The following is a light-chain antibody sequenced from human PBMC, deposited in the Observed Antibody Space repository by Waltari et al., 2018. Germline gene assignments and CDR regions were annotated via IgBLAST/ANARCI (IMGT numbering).Light chain of an antibody. CDR2: DAS. CDR1: QNINTY. J-gene: IGKJ1*01. V-gene: IGKV1-39*01. CDR3: QQSYRTPRT. Sequence: DIQMTQSPSSLSASVGDTVTITCRASQNINTYLNWYQQKPGKAPNLLIYDASSLQGGVPSRFSDSASGTDFTLTISSLQPEDFATYYCQQSYRTPRTFGQGTKVEIK.